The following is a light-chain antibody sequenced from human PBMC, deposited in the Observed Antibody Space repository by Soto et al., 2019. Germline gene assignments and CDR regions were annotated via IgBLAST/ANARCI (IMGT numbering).Light chain of an antibody. V-gene: IGLV1-44*01. CDR1: SSNIESNT. Sequence: QSALTQPHSASGTPGQRVTISCSGSSSNIESNTVNWFQQLPGTSPKLLIYRSDQRPSGVPDRFSGSKSGTSASLAISGLQSEDEADYYCAAWDDSLNDVVFGGGTKLTVL. CDR3: AAWDDSLNDVV. CDR2: RSD. J-gene: IGLJ2*01.